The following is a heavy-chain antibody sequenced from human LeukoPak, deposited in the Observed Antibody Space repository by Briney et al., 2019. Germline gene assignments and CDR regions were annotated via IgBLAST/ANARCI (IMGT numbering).Heavy chain of an antibody. V-gene: IGHV1-2*02. Sequence: ASVKVSCKASGYTFTGYYMYWVRQAPGQGLEWMGWINPNSGGTNYAQKFQGRVTMTRDTSISTAYMELSRLRSDDTAVYYCARLFQRNELNYYDSSGYSLGYWGQGTLVTVSS. CDR2: INPNSGGT. CDR3: ARLFQRNELNYYDSSGYSLGY. J-gene: IGHJ4*02. CDR1: GYTFTGYY. D-gene: IGHD3-22*01.